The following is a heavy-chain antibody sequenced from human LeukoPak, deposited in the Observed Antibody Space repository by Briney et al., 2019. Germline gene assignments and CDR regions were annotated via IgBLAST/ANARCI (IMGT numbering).Heavy chain of an antibody. D-gene: IGHD2-15*01. Sequence: GGSLRLSCAASGFTFTNYAINWVRQAPGKGLAWVSAISGSGGNTYYADSVKGRFTISRDNSKNTLYLQMNSLRAEDTAVYYCARELPSCSGGSCYFDYWGQGTLVTVSS. CDR3: ARELPSCSGGSCYFDY. V-gene: IGHV3-23*01. J-gene: IGHJ4*02. CDR1: GFTFTNYA. CDR2: ISGSGGNT.